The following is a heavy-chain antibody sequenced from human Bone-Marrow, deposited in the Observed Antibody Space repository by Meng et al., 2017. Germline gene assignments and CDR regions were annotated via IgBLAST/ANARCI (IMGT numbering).Heavy chain of an antibody. CDR2: INPSGGST. V-gene: IGHV1-46*01. Sequence: ASVKVSCKASGYTFTSYYMHWVRQAPGQGLEWMGIINPSGGSTSYAQKFQGRVTMTRDTSTSTVYMELSSLRSEDTAVYYCARDPSAKDDFWSGYYSGERNWFDPWGQGTLVTVSS. CDR3: ARDPSAKDDFWSGYYSGERNWFDP. D-gene: IGHD3-3*01. J-gene: IGHJ5*02. CDR1: GYTFTSYY.